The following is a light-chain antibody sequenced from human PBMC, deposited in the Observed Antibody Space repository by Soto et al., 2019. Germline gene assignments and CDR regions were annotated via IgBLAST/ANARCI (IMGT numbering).Light chain of an antibody. CDR1: QSINTW. J-gene: IGKJ1*01. Sequence: DIQMTQSPSTLSASVGDRVTITCRASQSINTWLAWYRQKPGKAPNLLIYKASSLESGVPSRFSGSGSGTEFTLTISSLPPDDFANYYCQQYNTYPWTFGQGTKVEIK. CDR2: KAS. CDR3: QQYNTYPWT. V-gene: IGKV1-5*03.